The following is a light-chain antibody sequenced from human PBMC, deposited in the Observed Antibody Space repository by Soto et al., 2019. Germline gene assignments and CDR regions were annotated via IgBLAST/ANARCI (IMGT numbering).Light chain of an antibody. CDR2: DAS. J-gene: IGKJ1*01. CDR1: QDIRNE. V-gene: IGKV1-17*01. CDR3: LQHKTYPWT. Sequence: DIQVTQSPSSLSASVGDRVTITCRASQDIRNELDWYQQKPGKVPKCLIYDASTLQSGVPARFSGGGSGTDFTLTISTLQSEDFADYYCLQHKTYPWTFGQGTKV.